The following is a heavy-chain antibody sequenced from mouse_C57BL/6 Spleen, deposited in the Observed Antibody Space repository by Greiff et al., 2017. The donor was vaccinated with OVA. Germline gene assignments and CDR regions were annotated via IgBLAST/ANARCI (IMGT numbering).Heavy chain of an antibody. CDR1: GYSITSGYY. V-gene: IGHV3-6*01. J-gene: IGHJ4*01. D-gene: IGHD2-1*01. CDR2: ISYDGSN. CDR3: ARRDLLRAMDY. Sequence: DVKLVESGPGLVKPSQSLSLTCSVTGYSITSGYYWNWIRQFPGNKLEWMGYISYDGSNNYNPSLKNRISITRDTSKNQFFLKLNSVTTEDTATYYCARRDLLRAMDYWGQGTSVTVSS.